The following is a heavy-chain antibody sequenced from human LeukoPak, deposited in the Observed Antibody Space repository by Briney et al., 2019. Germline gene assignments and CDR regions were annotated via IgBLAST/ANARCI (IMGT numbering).Heavy chain of an antibody. Sequence: PGGSLRLSGVASGFNFRSYGMHWVRQAPGQGLEWMGIINPSGGSTSYAQKFQGRVTITRNTSISTAYMELSSLRSEDTAVYYCARGVTSYIDYYDSSGDYYYMDVWGKGTTVTVSS. D-gene: IGHD3-22*01. CDR3: ARGVTSYIDYYDSSGDYYYMDV. J-gene: IGHJ6*03. V-gene: IGHV1-46*01. CDR1: GFNFRSYG. CDR2: INPSGGST.